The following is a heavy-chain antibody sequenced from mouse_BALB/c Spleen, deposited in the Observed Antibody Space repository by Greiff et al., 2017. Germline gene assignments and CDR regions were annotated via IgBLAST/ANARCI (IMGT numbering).Heavy chain of an antibody. J-gene: IGHJ1*01. V-gene: IGHV1-39*01. D-gene: IGHD2-3*01. CDR2: IDPYYGGT. CDR3: ARWGDGSWYFDV. Sequence: LVESGPELEKPGASVKISCKASGYSFTGYNMNWVKQSNGKSLEWIGNIDPYYGGTSYNQKFKGKATLTVDKSSSTAYMQLKSLTSEDSAVYYCARWGDGSWYFDVWGAGTTVTVSS. CDR1: GYSFTGYN.